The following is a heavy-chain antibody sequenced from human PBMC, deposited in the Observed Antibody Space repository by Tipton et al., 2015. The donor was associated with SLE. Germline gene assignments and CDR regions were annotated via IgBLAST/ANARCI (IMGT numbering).Heavy chain of an antibody. D-gene: IGHD1-26*01. CDR2: VYDSGST. CDR3: VRERKYVVRFRELVAPDL. V-gene: IGHV4-59*12. Sequence: TLSLTCTVSGDSISTYYWNWIRQSPGKGLEWIGCVYDSGSTNYNPSLKSRVTVSIDTSKNQFSLTLSSVTAADTAMYYCVRERKYVVRFRELVAPDLWGQGTAITVSS. J-gene: IGHJ3*01. CDR1: GDSISTYY.